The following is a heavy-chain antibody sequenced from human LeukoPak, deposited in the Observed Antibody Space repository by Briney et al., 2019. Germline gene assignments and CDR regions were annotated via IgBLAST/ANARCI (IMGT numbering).Heavy chain of an antibody. Sequence: ASVKVSCKASGYTFTGYYMHWVRQAPGQGLEWMGWINPNSGGTNYAQKFQGRVTMTRDTSISTAYMELSRLRSDDTAVYYCARDGEDIVVVPAALGYWGQGTLVTVSS. J-gene: IGHJ4*02. D-gene: IGHD2-2*01. CDR3: ARDGEDIVVVPAALGY. V-gene: IGHV1-2*02. CDR2: INPNSGGT. CDR1: GYTFTGYY.